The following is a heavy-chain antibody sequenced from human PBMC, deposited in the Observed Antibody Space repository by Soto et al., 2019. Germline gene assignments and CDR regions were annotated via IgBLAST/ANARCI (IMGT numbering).Heavy chain of an antibody. D-gene: IGHD3-3*01. V-gene: IGHV1-2*02. CDR2: INPNSGGT. CDR1: GYTFTGYY. CDR3: ARDPTIFGVVHGGDAFDI. J-gene: IGHJ3*02. Sequence: ASVKVSCKASGYTFTGYYMHWVRQAPGQGLEWMGWINPNSGGTNYAQKLQGRVTMTTDTSTSTAYMELRSLRSDDTAVYYCARDPTIFGVVHGGDAFDIWGQGTMVTVSS.